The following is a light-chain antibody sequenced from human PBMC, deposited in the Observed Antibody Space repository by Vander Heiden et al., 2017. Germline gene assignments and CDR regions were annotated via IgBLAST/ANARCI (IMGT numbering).Light chain of an antibody. CDR3: QQYDSSPRT. J-gene: IGKJ1*01. CDR1: QSVSSSY. CDR2: GAS. Sequence: ELVLTQSPGTLSLSPGERATLSCRASQSVSSSYLAWYQQQPGQAPRLLIYGASSRATGIPDRFSGSGSGTDFTLTSSRLEPEDFAEYYCQQYDSSPRTFGQGTKVEIK. V-gene: IGKV3-20*01.